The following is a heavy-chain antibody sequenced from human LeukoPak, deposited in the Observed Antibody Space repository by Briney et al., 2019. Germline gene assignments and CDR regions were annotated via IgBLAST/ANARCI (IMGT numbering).Heavy chain of an antibody. J-gene: IGHJ4*02. CDR2: IYSGGNT. CDR1: GFTVSSNY. Sequence: PGGSLRLSCAASGFTVSSNYMSWVRQAPGKELEWVSVIYSGGNTYYADSVKGRFTISRDNSKNTLYLQMNSLRAEDTAVYYCARDGGEHYYKNWGQGTLVTVSS. V-gene: IGHV3-66*02. CDR3: ARDGGEHYYKN. D-gene: IGHD3-10*01.